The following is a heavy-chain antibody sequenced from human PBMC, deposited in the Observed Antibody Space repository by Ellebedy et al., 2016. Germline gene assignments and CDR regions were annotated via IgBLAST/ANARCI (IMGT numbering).Heavy chain of an antibody. CDR2: IYPGDSDT. CDR3: ARDQGYYYYGMDV. D-gene: IGHD2-2*01. J-gene: IGHJ6*02. Sequence: GESLKISCKGSGYSFTTYWIGWVRQMPGKGLEWMGVIYPGDSDTRYSPSFQGQVPISADKSISTAYLQWSSLKASDTAMYYCARDQGYYYYGMDVWGQGTTVTVSS. CDR1: GYSFTTYW. V-gene: IGHV5-51*01.